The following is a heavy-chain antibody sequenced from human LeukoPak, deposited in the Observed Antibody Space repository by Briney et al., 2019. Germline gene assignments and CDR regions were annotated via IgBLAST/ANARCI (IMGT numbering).Heavy chain of an antibody. Sequence: PGGSLRLSCAASGFIFSSYVMIWVRQAPGKGLEWVSIIGTSGGGIHYADSVKGRFSISRDNSKNTLSPQMNSLRVDDTAVYYCARDPNWGSGYWGQGTLVTVSS. CDR3: ARDPNWGSGY. CDR1: GFIFSSYV. CDR2: IGTSGGGI. J-gene: IGHJ4*02. D-gene: IGHD7-27*01. V-gene: IGHV3-23*01.